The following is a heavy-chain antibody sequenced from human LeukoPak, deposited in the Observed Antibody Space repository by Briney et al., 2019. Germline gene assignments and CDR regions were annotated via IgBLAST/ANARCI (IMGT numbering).Heavy chain of an antibody. V-gene: IGHV1-46*01. D-gene: IGHD1-26*01. CDR3: ARDSVGATFAFDY. Sequence: ASVKVPCNASGYTFTSYYIHWVRQAPGQGLEWMGIINPSGGSTSYAQKFQGRVTMTRYTSTSTVYMELSSLRSDDTAVYYCARDSVGATFAFDYWRQGTLVTVSS. J-gene: IGHJ4*02. CDR2: INPSGGST. CDR1: GYTFTSYY.